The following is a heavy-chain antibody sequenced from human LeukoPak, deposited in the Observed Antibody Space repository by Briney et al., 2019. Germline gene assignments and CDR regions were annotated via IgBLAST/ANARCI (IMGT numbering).Heavy chain of an antibody. D-gene: IGHD3-22*01. CDR2: TYIRGKT. V-gene: IGHV4-4*07. J-gene: IGHJ2*01. CDR3: ARALVGAYDSSGYPSYWYFDC. CDR1: ARSISSLY. Sequence: SSETLSLTCTVSARSISSLYWSCIRPPAGKGLDWIGRTYIRGKTDYKPSLKSRVSIALDESRNQFSLNLNSVTAADTAVYYCARALVGAYDSSGYPSYWYFDCLGRGSLVTVSS.